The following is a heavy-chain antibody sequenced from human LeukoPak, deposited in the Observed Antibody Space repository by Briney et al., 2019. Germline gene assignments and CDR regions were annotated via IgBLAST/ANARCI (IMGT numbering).Heavy chain of an antibody. Sequence: SETLSLTCTVSGGSISSYYWSWIRQPPGKGLEWIGYIYYSGSTNYNPSLKSRVTISVDTSKNQFSLKLSSATAADTAVYYCAVHSSGWSLGWDYWGQGTLVTVSS. V-gene: IGHV4-59*08. D-gene: IGHD6-19*01. CDR1: GGSISSYY. J-gene: IGHJ4*02. CDR2: IYYSGST. CDR3: AVHSSGWSLGWDY.